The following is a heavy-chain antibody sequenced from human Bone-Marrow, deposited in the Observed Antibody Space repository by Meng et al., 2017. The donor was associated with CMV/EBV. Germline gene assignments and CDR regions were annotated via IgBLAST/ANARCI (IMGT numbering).Heavy chain of an antibody. CDR3: AKDHIANWGSYWNGMDV. CDR2: INSDGSST. CDR1: GFTFSSYW. J-gene: IGHJ6*02. V-gene: IGHV3-74*01. D-gene: IGHD7-27*01. Sequence: GESLKISCAASGFTFSSYWMHWVRQAPGKGLVWVSRINSDGSSTSYADSVKGRFTISRDNAKNTLYLQMNSLRAEDTAVYYCAKDHIANWGSYWNGMDVWGQGNTVNVPS.